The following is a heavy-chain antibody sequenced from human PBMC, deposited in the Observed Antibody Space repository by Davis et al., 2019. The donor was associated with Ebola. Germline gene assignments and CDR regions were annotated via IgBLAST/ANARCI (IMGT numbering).Heavy chain of an antibody. J-gene: IGHJ4*02. CDR3: ARVRVGATGFRLYYFDY. CDR1: GFTFSSYW. V-gene: IGHV3-74*01. D-gene: IGHD1-26*01. CDR2: INGDGSST. Sequence: PGGSLRLSCAASGFTFSSYWIHWVRQAPGKGLVWVSRINGDGSSTTYADSVKGRFTISRDNAKNTLYLQMNSLRAEDTAVYYCARVRVGATGFRLYYFDYWGQGTLVTVSS.